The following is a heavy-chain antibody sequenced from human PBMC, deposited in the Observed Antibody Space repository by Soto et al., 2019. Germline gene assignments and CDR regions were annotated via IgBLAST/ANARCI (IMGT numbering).Heavy chain of an antibody. CDR1: GFTFSSYE. CDR3: ARDGITDLDY. Sequence: PGGSLRLSCAASGFTFSSYEMNWVRQAPGEGLEWVSYISSSGSTIYYADSVKGRFTISRDNAKNSLYLQMNSLRAEDTAVYYCARDGITDLDYWGQGTQVTVSS. D-gene: IGHD3-16*01. V-gene: IGHV3-48*03. CDR2: ISSSGSTI. J-gene: IGHJ4*02.